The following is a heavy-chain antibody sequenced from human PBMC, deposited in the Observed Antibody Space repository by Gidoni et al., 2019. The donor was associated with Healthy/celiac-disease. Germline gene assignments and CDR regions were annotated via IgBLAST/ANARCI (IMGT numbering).Heavy chain of an antibody. Sequence: QVPLQQWGAGLLKPSETLSLTCAVSGGSFSGYYWSWIRQPPGKGLEWIGEINHSGSTNYNPSLKSRVTISVDTSKNQFSLKLSSVTAADTAVYYCARGTAVAGTDSGSYWGQGTLVTVSS. V-gene: IGHV4-34*01. J-gene: IGHJ4*02. D-gene: IGHD6-19*01. CDR2: INHSGST. CDR3: ARGTAVAGTDSGSY. CDR1: GGSFSGYY.